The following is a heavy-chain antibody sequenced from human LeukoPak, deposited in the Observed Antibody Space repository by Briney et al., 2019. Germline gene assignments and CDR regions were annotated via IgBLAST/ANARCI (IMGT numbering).Heavy chain of an antibody. CDR2: ISYDGSNK. CDR3: ARGHYDLSQYYFDY. J-gene: IGHJ4*02. CDR1: GFTFSSYA. Sequence: PGGSLRLSCAASGFTFSSYAMQWVRQAPGKGLEWVAVISYDGSNKYYADSVKGRFTISRDNSKNTLYLQMNSLRAEDTAVYYCARGHYDLSQYYFDYWGQGTLVTVSS. V-gene: IGHV3-30-3*01. D-gene: IGHD3-22*01.